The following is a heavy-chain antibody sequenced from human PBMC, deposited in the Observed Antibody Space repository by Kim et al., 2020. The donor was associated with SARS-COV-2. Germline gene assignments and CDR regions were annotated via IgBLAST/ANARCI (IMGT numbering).Heavy chain of an antibody. V-gene: IGHV4-39*01. CDR3: ARSSSGWEPRRWFDP. J-gene: IGHJ5*02. Sequence: PSLKSRVTISVDTSKNQFSLKLSSVTAADTAVYYCARSSSGWEPRRWFDPWGQGTLVTVSS. D-gene: IGHD1-26*01.